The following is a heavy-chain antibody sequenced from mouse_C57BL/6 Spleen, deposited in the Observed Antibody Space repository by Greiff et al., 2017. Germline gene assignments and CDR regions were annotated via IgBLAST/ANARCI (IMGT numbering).Heavy chain of an antibody. CDR3: AMEYYGISPYFDV. CDR1: GFNIKDYY. CDR2: IDPEDGET. V-gene: IGHV14-2*01. D-gene: IGHD1-1*01. Sequence: VQLQQSGAELVKPGASVKLSCTASGFNIKDYYMHWVKQRTEQGLEWIGRIDPEDGETKYAPKFQGKATITADPSSNTAYLQLSSLTSEDTAVXYCAMEYYGISPYFDVWGAEATGSVSS. J-gene: IGHJ1*01.